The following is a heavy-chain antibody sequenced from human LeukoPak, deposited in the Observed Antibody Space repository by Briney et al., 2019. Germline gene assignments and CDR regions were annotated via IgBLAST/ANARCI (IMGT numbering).Heavy chain of an antibody. CDR3: ATDGRGCSGGSCYPDYYYYGMDV. D-gene: IGHD2-15*01. V-gene: IGHV1-24*01. CDR2: FDPEDGEK. J-gene: IGHJ6*02. Sequence: APGKGSCKVSGYTPTELSMHWGGQAPGKRLEWMGGFDPEDGEKIYAQKFQGRVTMTEDTSTDTAYMELSSLRSEDTAVYYCATDGRGCSGGSCYPDYYYYGMDVWGQGTTVTVSS. CDR1: GYTPTELS.